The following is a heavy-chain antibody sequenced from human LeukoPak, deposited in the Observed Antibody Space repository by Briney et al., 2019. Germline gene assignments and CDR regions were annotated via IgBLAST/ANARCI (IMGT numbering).Heavy chain of an antibody. J-gene: IGHJ4*02. CDR1: GFTFSSYA. Sequence: GGSLRLSCAASGFTFSSYAMHWVRQAPGKGLEWVAVISYDGSNKYYADSVKGRFTISRDNSKNTLYLQMNSLRAEDTAVYYCAKAPYGYSSSWYGPPFDYWGQGTLVTVSS. CDR2: ISYDGSNK. CDR3: AKAPYGYSSSWYGPPFDY. D-gene: IGHD6-13*01. V-gene: IGHV3-30-3*01.